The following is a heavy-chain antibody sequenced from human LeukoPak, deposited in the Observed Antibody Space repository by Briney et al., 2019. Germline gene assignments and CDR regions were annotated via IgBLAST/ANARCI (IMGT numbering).Heavy chain of an antibody. CDR3: ARLSGITMIVVLASDAFDI. D-gene: IGHD3-22*01. J-gene: IGHJ3*02. CDR2: INHSGST. Sequence: SETLSLTCAVYGGSFSGYYWSWIRQPPGKGLEWIGEINHSGSTNYNPSLKSRVTISVDTSKNQFSLKLSSVTAADTAVYYCARLSGITMIVVLASDAFDIWGQGTMTVSS. V-gene: IGHV4-34*01. CDR1: GGSFSGYY.